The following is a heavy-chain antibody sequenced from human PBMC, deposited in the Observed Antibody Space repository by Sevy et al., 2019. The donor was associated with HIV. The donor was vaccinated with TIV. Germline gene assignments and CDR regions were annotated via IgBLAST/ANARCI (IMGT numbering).Heavy chain of an antibody. CDR2: LNWDSGSV. J-gene: IGHJ4*02. D-gene: IGHD6-19*01. Sequence: GGSLRLSCAASGFTFDDFVMHWVRQVPGKGLEWVSGLNWDSGSVAYADPVKGRFTISRANATNALFLQMNSLRAEATALDDCAKESGATGIAVVANWGQGIQVTVSS. CDR1: GFTFDDFV. CDR3: AKESGATGIAVVAN. V-gene: IGHV3-9*01.